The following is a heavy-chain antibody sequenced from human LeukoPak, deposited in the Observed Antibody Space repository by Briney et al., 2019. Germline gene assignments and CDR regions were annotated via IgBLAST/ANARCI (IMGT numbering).Heavy chain of an antibody. Sequence: GGSLRLSCAASGFTFSSYSMNWVRQAPGKGLEWVSYISSSSSTIYYADSVKGRFTISRDNAKNSLYLQMNSLRAEDTAVYYCEASGYSYGQYYFDYWGQGTLVTVSS. D-gene: IGHD5-18*01. V-gene: IGHV3-48*04. CDR3: EASGYSYGQYYFDY. J-gene: IGHJ4*02. CDR2: ISSSSSTI. CDR1: GFTFSSYS.